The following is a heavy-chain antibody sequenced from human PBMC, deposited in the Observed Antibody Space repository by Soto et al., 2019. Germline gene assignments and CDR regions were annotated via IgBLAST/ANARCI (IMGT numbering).Heavy chain of an antibody. V-gene: IGHV2-26*01. CDR2: IFSNDEK. Sequence: QVTLKESGPVLVKPTETLTLTCTVSGFSLSNARMGVSWIRQPPGKALEWLAHIFSNDEKSCSPSLKSRLTISKDTSKSQVVLTMTNMDPVDTATYYCARILGSGVADRYYFDYWGQGTMVTVSS. D-gene: IGHD6-19*01. CDR3: ARILGSGVADRYYFDY. J-gene: IGHJ4*02. CDR1: GFSLSNARMG.